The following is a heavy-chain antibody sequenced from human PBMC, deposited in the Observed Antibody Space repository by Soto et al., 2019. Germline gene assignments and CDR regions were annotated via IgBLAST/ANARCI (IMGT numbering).Heavy chain of an antibody. CDR1: GGSFSGYY. Sequence: SETLSLTCAVYGGSFSGYYWSWIRQPPGKGLEWIGEINHSGSTNYNPSLKSRVTISVDTSKNQFSLKLSSVTAADTAVYYCARIPGVSWYVRRWFDPWGQGTLVTVSS. CDR2: INHSGST. D-gene: IGHD6-13*01. CDR3: ARIPGVSWYVRRWFDP. J-gene: IGHJ5*02. V-gene: IGHV4-34*01.